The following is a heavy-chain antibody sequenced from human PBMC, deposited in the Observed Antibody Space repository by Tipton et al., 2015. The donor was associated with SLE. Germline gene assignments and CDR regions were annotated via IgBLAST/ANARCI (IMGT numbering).Heavy chain of an antibody. CDR2: IYTSGST. Sequence: TLSLTCTVSGGSISSYYWSWIRQPAGKGLEWIGRIYTSGSTNYNPSLKSRVTMSVDTSKNQFSLKLSSVTAADTAVYYCARHLAAAVRDGWFDPWGQGTLVTVSS. V-gene: IGHV4-4*07. J-gene: IGHJ5*02. CDR3: ARHLAAAVRDGWFDP. D-gene: IGHD6-13*01. CDR1: GGSISSYY.